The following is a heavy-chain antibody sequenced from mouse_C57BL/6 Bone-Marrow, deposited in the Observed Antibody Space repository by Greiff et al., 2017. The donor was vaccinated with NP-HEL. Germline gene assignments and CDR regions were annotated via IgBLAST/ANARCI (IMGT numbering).Heavy chain of an antibody. CDR2: ISNGGGST. V-gene: IGHV5-12*01. Sequence: EVKVVESGGGLVQPGGSLKLSCAASGFTFSDYYMYWVRQTPEKRLEWVAYISNGGGSTYYPDTVKGRFTISRDNAKNTLYLQMSRLKSEDTAMYYCARLDGYPHYYAMDYWGQGTSVTVSS. D-gene: IGHD2-3*01. J-gene: IGHJ4*01. CDR3: ARLDGYPHYYAMDY. CDR1: GFTFSDYY.